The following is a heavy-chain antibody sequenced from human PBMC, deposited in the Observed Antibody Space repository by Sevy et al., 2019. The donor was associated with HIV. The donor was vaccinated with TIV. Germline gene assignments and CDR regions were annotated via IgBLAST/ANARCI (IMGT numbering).Heavy chain of an antibody. J-gene: IGHJ4*02. D-gene: IGHD3-10*01. CDR3: AGENARGRGYS. CDR1: GGSITSLY. CDR2: IYYNGHI. Sequence: SETLSLNCTVSGGSITSLYWNWIRQPPGKGLEWIANIYYNGHINYNPSLKSRVNFSLDTSKNQFSRRLCSVTAADTAMYYCAGENARGRGYSWGQGTLVTVSS. V-gene: IGHV4-59*08.